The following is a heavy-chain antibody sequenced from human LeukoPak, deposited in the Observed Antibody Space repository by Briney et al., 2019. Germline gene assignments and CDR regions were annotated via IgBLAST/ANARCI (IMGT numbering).Heavy chain of an antibody. CDR2: ISYDGSNK. D-gene: IGHD6-19*01. V-gene: IGHV3-30*03. CDR1: GFTFSSSG. CDR3: ARVESEEGIAVAGTVYYYMDV. J-gene: IGHJ6*03. Sequence: PGGSLRLSCAASGFTFSSSGMSWVRQAPGKGLEWVAVISYDGSNKYYADSVKGRFTISRDNSKNTLYLQMNSLRAEDTAVYYCARVESEEGIAVAGTVYYYMDVWGKGTTVTVSS.